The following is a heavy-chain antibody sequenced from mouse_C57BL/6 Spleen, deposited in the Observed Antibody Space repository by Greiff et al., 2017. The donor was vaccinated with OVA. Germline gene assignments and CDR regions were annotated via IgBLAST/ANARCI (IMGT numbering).Heavy chain of an antibody. V-gene: IGHV3-6*01. CDR3: ARKSPYSMDY. J-gene: IGHJ4*01. CDR2: ISYDGSN. CDR1: GYSITSGYY. Sequence: VQLKESGPGLVKPSQSLSLTCSVTGYSITSGYYWNWIRQFPGNKLEWMGYISYDGSNNYNPSLKNRISITRDTSKNQFFLKLNSVTTESTSTYYCARKSPYSMDYWCQGTSVTVSS.